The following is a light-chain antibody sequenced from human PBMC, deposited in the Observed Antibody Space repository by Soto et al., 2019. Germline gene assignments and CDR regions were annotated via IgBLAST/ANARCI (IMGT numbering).Light chain of an antibody. CDR1: QAISSN. CDR2: GAS. J-gene: IGKJ1*01. Sequence: EIVMTQSPATLSVSRGERATLSCRANQAISSNLAWYQQKPGQAPRLLIYGASTRATGVPDRFSGSGSGTEFTLTISSLQSEDFATYYCQQYDSLPRTFGQGTKVEIK. CDR3: QQYDSLPRT. V-gene: IGKV3-15*01.